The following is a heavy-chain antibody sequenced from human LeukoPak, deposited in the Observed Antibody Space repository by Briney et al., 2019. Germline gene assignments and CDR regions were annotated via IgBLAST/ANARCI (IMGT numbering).Heavy chain of an antibody. V-gene: IGHV1-18*04. Sequence: ASVKVSCKASGYTFTGYYMHWVRQAPGQGLEWMGWISAYNGNTNYAQKLQGRVTMTTDTSTSTAYMELRSLRSDDTAVYYCAREEGIVVVPAANPALVGFDPWGQGTLVTVSS. J-gene: IGHJ5*02. CDR1: GYTFTGYY. CDR2: ISAYNGNT. CDR3: AREEGIVVVPAANPALVGFDP. D-gene: IGHD2-2*01.